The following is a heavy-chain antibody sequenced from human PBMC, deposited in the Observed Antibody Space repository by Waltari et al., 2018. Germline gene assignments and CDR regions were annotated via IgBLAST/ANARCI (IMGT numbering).Heavy chain of an antibody. Sequence: EVQLVQSGAEVRKPGESLKISCMGSGYRFASYWIGWVSQMPGKGLEWMGILFPGYSDTRYRPSFQGPVTISADTSNSTPYLHLTNLKASDTAMYYCARHPLVWVASTQKAFDVWGQGTMVTVSS. J-gene: IGHJ3*01. D-gene: IGHD3-16*01. CDR2: LFPGYSDT. CDR1: GYRFASYW. V-gene: IGHV5-51*03. CDR3: ARHPLVWVASTQKAFDV.